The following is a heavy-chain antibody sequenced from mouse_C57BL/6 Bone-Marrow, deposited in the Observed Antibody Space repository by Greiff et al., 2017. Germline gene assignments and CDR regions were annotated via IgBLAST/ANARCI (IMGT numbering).Heavy chain of an antibody. V-gene: IGHV5-4*01. CDR2: ISDGGSYT. Sequence: EVMLVESGGGLVKPGGSLKLSCAASGFTFSSYAMSWVRQTPEKRLEWVATISDGGSYTYYPDNVKGRFTISRDNAKNNLYLQMSHLKSEDTAMYYCARDTMVTPPYAMDYWGQGTSGTVSS. CDR3: ARDTMVTPPYAMDY. D-gene: IGHD2-1*01. CDR1: GFTFSSYA. J-gene: IGHJ4*01.